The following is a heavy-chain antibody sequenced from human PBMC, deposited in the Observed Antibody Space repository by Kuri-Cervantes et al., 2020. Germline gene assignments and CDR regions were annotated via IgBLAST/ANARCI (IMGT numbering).Heavy chain of an antibody. V-gene: IGHV3-23*01. CDR3: ARDGPNGRYYYYYYGMDV. CDR2: ISGSGGST. J-gene: IGHJ6*02. CDR1: GFTFSSYA. Sequence: GESLKISCAASGFTFSSYALSWVRQAPGKGLGWVSGISGSGGSTYYADSVKGRFTISRDNSKNTLYLQMNSLRAEDTAVYYCARDGPNGRYYYYYYGMDVWGQGTTVTVSS. D-gene: IGHD2-8*01.